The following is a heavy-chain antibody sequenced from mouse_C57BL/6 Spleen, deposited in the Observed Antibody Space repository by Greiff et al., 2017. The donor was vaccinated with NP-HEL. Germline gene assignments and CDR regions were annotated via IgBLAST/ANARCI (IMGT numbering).Heavy chain of an antibody. CDR2: IYPGDGDT. Sequence: QVQLQQSGPELVKPGASVKISCKASGYAFSSSWMNWVKQRPGKGLEWIGRIYPGDGDTNYNGKFKGKATLTADKSSSTAYMQLSSLTSEDSAVYFCARGGVNWGYFDVWGTGTTVTVSS. CDR1: GYAFSSSW. D-gene: IGHD4-1*01. CDR3: ARGGVNWGYFDV. J-gene: IGHJ1*03. V-gene: IGHV1-82*01.